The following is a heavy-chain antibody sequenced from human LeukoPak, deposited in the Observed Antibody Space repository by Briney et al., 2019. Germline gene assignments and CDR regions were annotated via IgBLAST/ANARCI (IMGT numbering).Heavy chain of an antibody. Sequence: GGSLRLSCAASGFTFNRYSMNWVRQAPGKGLEWVAYISSSGTGIYYADSVKGRFAISRDNAKNSVYLQMNSLRGEDTAVYHCAASYSETQLYYFDYWGQGDLVTVSS. J-gene: IGHJ4*02. D-gene: IGHD1-26*01. CDR3: AASYSETQLYYFDY. CDR1: GFTFNRYS. V-gene: IGHV3-48*01. CDR2: ISSSGTGI.